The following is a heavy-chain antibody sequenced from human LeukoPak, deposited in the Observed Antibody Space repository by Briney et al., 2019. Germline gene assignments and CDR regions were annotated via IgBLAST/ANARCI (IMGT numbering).Heavy chain of an antibody. V-gene: IGHV4-61*08. Sequence: SETLSLTCAVSGGSISSGGYSWSWIRQPPGKGLEWGGYIYYSGSTNYNPSLKSRSTISVDTSKNPFSLKLSSVTAADTAMYYCARAVSGLFDYWGQGTLVTVPS. CDR3: ARAVSGLFDY. J-gene: IGHJ4*02. CDR2: IYYSGST. D-gene: IGHD6-19*01. CDR1: GGSISSGGYS.